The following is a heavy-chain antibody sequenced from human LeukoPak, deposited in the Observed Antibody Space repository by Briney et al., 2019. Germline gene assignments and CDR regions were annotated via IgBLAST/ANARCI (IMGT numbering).Heavy chain of an antibody. CDR1: GFTFNSYA. D-gene: IGHD5-24*01. CDR3: ARVAWPDAFDI. Sequence: PGGSLRLSCAASGFTFNSYARGWVRQAPGKGLEWVSTISSSSGDTYYADSVKGRLTVSRDNSKNTLYLQMNGLRAEDTAVYYCARVAWPDAFDIWGQGTMVTVS. V-gene: IGHV3-23*01. CDR2: ISSSSGDT. J-gene: IGHJ3*02.